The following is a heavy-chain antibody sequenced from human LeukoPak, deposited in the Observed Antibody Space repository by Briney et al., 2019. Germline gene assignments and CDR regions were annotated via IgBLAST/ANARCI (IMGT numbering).Heavy chain of an antibody. CDR1: GYSISSGYY. J-gene: IGHJ4*02. Sequence: SETLSLTCTVSGYSISSGYYWGWIRQPPGKGLEWIGSIYYSGSTYYNPSLKSRVTISVDTSKNQFSLKLSSVTAADTAVYYCASRGKVVDYWGQGTLVTVSS. CDR3: ASRGKVVDY. V-gene: IGHV4-38-2*02. CDR2: IYYSGST. D-gene: IGHD2-2*01.